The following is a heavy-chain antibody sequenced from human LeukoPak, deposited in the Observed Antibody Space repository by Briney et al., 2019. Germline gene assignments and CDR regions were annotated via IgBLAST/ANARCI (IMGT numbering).Heavy chain of an antibody. V-gene: IGHV4-59*08. CDR2: IYYSGTT. CDR3: ARRGYYDSGGYYGY. D-gene: IGHD3-22*01. CDR1: GGSISRYY. J-gene: IGHJ4*02. Sequence: PSETLSLTCTVSGGSISRYYWSWIRQPPGKGLEWIGYIYYSGTTNYNPSLKSRVTISVDTSKNQFSLRLSSVTAADTAVYYCARRGYYDSGGYYGYWGQGILVTVSS.